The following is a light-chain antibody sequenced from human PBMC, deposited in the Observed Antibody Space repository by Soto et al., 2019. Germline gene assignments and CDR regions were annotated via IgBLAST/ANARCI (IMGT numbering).Light chain of an antibody. V-gene: IGKV1-5*03. CDR2: KAA. CDR3: QQRSNWPIT. Sequence: DIQMTQSPSTLSASVGYRVAITCRASDNIAPWVAWYQQKAGKAPKLLIYKAANLADEVPSRFAGSGSGTDFTLTISSLAPEDFELYYCQQRSNWPITFGQGTRLEIK. CDR1: DNIAPW. J-gene: IGKJ5*01.